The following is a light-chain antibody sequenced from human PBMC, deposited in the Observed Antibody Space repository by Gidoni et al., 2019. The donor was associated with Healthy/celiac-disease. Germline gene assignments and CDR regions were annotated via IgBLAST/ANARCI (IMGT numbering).Light chain of an antibody. CDR2: SNN. V-gene: IGLV1-44*01. J-gene: IGLJ2*01. Sequence: QSVLTQPPSASGTPGQRVTITCSGSSSNIGSNTVNWYQQLPGTAPKLLIYSNNQRPSGVPARFSGSKSGTSASLAISVLQSEDEADYYCAAWDDSLRGVVFGGGTKLTVL. CDR1: SSNIGSNT. CDR3: AAWDDSLRGVV.